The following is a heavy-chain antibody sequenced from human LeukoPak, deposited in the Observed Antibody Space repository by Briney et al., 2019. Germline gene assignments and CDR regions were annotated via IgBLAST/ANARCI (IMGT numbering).Heavy chain of an antibody. CDR2: IYYSRST. CDR3: AGNDVVTASFDY. D-gene: IGHD2-21*02. V-gene: IGHV4-30-4*01. J-gene: IGHJ4*02. CDR1: GGSISSGDYY. Sequence: PSETLSLTCTVSGGSISSGDYYWSWIRQPPGKGLEWIGYIYYSRSTYYNPSLKSRVTISVDTSKNQFSLKLSSVTAADTAVYYCAGNDVVTASFDYWGQGTLVTVSS.